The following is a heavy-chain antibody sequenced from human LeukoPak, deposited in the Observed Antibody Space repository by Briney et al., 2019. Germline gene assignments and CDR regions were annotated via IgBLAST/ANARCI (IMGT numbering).Heavy chain of an antibody. J-gene: IGHJ4*02. D-gene: IGHD1-1*01. CDR3: ATTKQARRYFDY. Sequence: GGSLRLSCAASGFTFSSYWMHWVRQAPGKGLVWVSRINSDGSSTSYADSVKGRFTISRDNAKNTLYLQMNSLRAEDTAVYYCATTKQARRYFDYWGQGTLVTVSS. V-gene: IGHV3-74*01. CDR2: INSDGSST. CDR1: GFTFSSYW.